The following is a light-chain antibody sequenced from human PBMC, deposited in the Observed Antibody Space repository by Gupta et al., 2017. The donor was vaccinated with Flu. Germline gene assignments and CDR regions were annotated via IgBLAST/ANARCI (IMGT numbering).Light chain of an antibody. V-gene: IGLV2-14*01. CDR1: TSDVGGYNS. CDR3: SSYTSGSTLVVA. CDR2: DVS. J-gene: IGLJ2*01. Sequence: QSALTQPASVSGSPGQSITISCTGTTSDVGGYNSVSWYQQRPGTAPKLMIYDVSNRPSGISNRSSGSKSGNTASLTISGLQAEDEADYYCSSYTSGSTLVVAFGGGTKLTVL.